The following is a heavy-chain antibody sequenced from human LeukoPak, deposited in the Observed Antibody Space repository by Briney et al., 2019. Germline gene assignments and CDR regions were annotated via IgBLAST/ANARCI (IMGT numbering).Heavy chain of an antibody. CDR1: GFTFSSYG. CDR3: AKVGGWFGDY. Sequence: PGGTLRLSCAASGFTFSSYGMSWVRQAPGKGLEWVSAISGSGGSTYYADSVKGRFTISRDNSKNTLYLQMNSLRAEDTAVYYCAKVGGWFGDYWGQGTLVTVSS. J-gene: IGHJ4*02. V-gene: IGHV3-23*01. D-gene: IGHD3-10*01. CDR2: ISGSGGST.